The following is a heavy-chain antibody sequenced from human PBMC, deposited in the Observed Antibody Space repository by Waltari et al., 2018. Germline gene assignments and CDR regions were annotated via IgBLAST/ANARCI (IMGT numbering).Heavy chain of an antibody. J-gene: IGHJ1*01. CDR1: GYTSNDYY. CDR3: ARLSEY. CDR2: INPNGGAT. V-gene: IGHV1-2*02. Sequence: QVDLVQSGPEVKKPGASVKVYCTTSGYTSNDYYIHWVRRAPGQGLEWMGRINPNGGATYYAPKFRDRVTISTDTSIGTVYMHLTSLTSDDTALYFCARLSEYWGQGTLITVSS.